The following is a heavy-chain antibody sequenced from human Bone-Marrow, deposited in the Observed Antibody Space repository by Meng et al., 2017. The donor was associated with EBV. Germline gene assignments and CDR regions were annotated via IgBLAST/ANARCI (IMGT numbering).Heavy chain of an antibody. J-gene: IGHJ4*02. D-gene: IGHD2-8*01. CDR3: ARDRTSNRFDY. Sequence: EVQLEESGGGLVKPGESLRLSCAASGFTLRSYSMNWVRRAPGKGLEWVSSISSNSIDIYYADLVKGRFTISRDNAKNSLFLQMNSLRAEDTAVYYCARDRTSNRFDYWGQGTLVTVSS. CDR2: ISSNSIDI. CDR1: GFTLRSYS. V-gene: IGHV3-21*01.